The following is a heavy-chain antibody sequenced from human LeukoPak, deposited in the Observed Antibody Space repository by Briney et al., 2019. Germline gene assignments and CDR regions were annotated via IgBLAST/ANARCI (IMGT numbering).Heavy chain of an antibody. D-gene: IGHD3-22*01. CDR2: INHSGST. CDR1: GGSFSGYY. CDR3: ARGGTKDCFDSSGAFDY. J-gene: IGHJ4*02. Sequence: PSETLSLTCAVYGGSFSGYYWSWIHQPPGKGLEWIGEINHSGSTNYNPSLRSRVTISVDTSKNQFSLKLNSVTAAGTAVYYCARGGTKDCFDSSGAFDYWGQGTLVTVSS. V-gene: IGHV4-34*01.